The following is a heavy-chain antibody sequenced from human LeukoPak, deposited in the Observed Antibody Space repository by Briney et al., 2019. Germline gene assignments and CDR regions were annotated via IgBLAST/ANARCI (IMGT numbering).Heavy chain of an antibody. Sequence: PGGSLRLSCAASGFTFSKYWMLWVRQAPGKGLESVSRINTDGTVTTYADSVKGRFTVSRDNADNTMFLQMSSARDEDTAVYYCATKQWLAPPPDSWGQGTPVTVSS. CDR2: INTDGTVT. D-gene: IGHD6-19*01. CDR3: ATKQWLAPPPDS. CDR1: GFTFSKYW. J-gene: IGHJ4*02. V-gene: IGHV3-74*01.